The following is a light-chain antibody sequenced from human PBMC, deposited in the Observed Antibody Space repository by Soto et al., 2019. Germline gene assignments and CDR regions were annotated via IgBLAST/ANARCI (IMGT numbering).Light chain of an antibody. CDR2: DAS. J-gene: IGKJ3*01. CDR3: QQRSNXPIT. CDR1: QSVSSY. V-gene: IGKV3-11*01. Sequence: EIVLTQSPATLSLSPGEIATLSCRASQSVSSYLAWYQQKPGQAPRLLIYDASNRANGIPARLSGSGSGTDFTLTISSLEPEDFAVYYSQQRSNXPITCGPWTKVXI.